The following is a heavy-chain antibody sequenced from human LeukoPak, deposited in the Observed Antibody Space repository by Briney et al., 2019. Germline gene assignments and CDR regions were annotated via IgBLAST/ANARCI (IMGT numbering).Heavy chain of an antibody. J-gene: IGHJ4*02. V-gene: IGHV3-21*01. Sequence: GGSLRLSCAASGFTLSSYAMSWVRQAPGKGLEWVSAISGDSRYIYYADSVRGRFTISRDNAENSLYLQMNSLRVEDTAVYYCARAPTVLVGYCSSSSCQADYWGQGTLVTVSS. CDR2: ISGDSRYI. CDR3: ARAPTVLVGYCSSSSCQADY. D-gene: IGHD2-2*01. CDR1: GFTLSSYA.